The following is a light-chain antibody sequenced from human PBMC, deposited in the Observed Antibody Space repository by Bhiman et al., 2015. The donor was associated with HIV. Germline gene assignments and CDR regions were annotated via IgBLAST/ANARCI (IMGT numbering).Light chain of an antibody. Sequence: QSVLTQPPAVSGAPGQRVTISCTGSSSNIGAGSDVHWYQQFPGTAPKVLIYDNSNRPSGIPDRFSASKSGTSATLGITGLQTGDEADYYCATWDSSLSAEVFGGGTKLTVL. CDR3: ATWDSSLSAEV. CDR1: SSNIGAGSD. V-gene: IGLV1-50*01. CDR2: DNS. J-gene: IGLJ2*01.